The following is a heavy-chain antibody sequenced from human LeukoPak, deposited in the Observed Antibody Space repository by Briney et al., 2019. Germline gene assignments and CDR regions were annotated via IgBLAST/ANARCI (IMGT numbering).Heavy chain of an antibody. J-gene: IGHJ4*02. D-gene: IGHD4-17*01. V-gene: IGHV1-18*01. Sequence: ASVRVSCKASGYTFTSYGISWVRQAPGQGLEWMGWISAYNGNTNYAQKVQDRVTMTTDTSTNTAYMELRSLRSDDTAVYYCAKGRGDYSQSWLDYWGQGTLVTVSS. CDR2: ISAYNGNT. CDR3: AKGRGDYSQSWLDY. CDR1: GYTFTSYG.